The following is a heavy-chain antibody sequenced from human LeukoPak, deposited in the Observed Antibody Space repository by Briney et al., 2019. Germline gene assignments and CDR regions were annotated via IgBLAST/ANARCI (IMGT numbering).Heavy chain of an antibody. CDR1: GFTFNNCA. V-gene: IGHV3-23*01. D-gene: IGHD6-19*01. CDR2: ITYGGGST. CDR3: AKARITVTGTFDY. Sequence: GGSLRLSCAASGFTFNNCAMSWVRQAPGKRLEWVSTITYGGGSTYYADSVKGRFTISRDNSKNTLYLQMNSLRAEDTAVYYCAKARITVTGTFDYWGQGTLVTVSS. J-gene: IGHJ4*02.